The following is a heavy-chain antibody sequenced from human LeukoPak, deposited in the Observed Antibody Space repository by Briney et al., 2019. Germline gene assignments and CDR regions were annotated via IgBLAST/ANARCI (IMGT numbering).Heavy chain of an antibody. CDR1: GFTFSSYG. J-gene: IGHJ5*02. CDR2: ISSTSDYI. D-gene: IGHD4-17*01. Sequence: GGTLRLSCAASGFTFSSYGMNWVRQAPGKGLEWVSSISSTSDYIYYADSVKGRFTISRDNAKKSLYLQMNSLGAEDTAVYYCARGATTTRFGRFDPWGQGTRVIVSS. V-gene: IGHV3-21*01. CDR3: ARGATTTRFGRFDP.